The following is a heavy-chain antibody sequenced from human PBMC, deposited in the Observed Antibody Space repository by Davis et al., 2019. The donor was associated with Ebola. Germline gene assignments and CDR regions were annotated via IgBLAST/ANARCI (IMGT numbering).Heavy chain of an antibody. V-gene: IGHV3-21*01. CDR2: ISSGSGHI. CDR3: ARMFQRYTYTPRESGSYSGMDV. CDR1: GFSFSSYT. J-gene: IGHJ6*02. D-gene: IGHD2-2*02. Sequence: GESLKISCAASGFSFSSYTMSWVRQAPGGRLEWVSSISSGSGHIYYADSVKGRFTISRDNAKNSLYLQMNSLRAEDMAVYYCARMFQRYTYTPRESGSYSGMDVWGQGTTVTVSS.